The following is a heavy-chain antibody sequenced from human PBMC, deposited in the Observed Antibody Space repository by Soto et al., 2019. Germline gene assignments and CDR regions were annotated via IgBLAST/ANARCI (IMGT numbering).Heavy chain of an antibody. V-gene: IGHV4-59*01. CDR1: GDSMSSYY. CDR3: ARAKSNYQTFDH. Sequence: SETLSLTCTVSGDSMSSYYWSWIRQPPGKGLEWIGYIYYSGSTTYNPSLRSRVTMSVDTSKNQFSLRLSSVTAADTAVYYCARAKSNYQTFDHWGQGSQVTVSS. J-gene: IGHJ4*02. D-gene: IGHD4-4*01. CDR2: IYYSGST.